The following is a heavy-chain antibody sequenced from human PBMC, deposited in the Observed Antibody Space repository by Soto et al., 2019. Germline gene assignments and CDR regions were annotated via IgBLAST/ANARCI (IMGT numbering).Heavy chain of an antibody. V-gene: IGHV4-59*01. CDR1: GDSMSSYY. CDR3: ARAKSNYQTFDH. Sequence: SETLSLTCTVSGDSMSSYYWSWIRQPPGKGLEWIGYIYYSGSTTYNPSLRSRVTMSVDTSKNQFSLRLSSVTAADTAVYYCARAKSNYQTFDHWGQGSQVTVSS. J-gene: IGHJ4*02. D-gene: IGHD4-4*01. CDR2: IYYSGST.